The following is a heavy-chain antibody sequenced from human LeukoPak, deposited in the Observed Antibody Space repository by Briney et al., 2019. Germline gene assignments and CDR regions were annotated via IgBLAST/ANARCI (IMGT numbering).Heavy chain of an antibody. CDR2: ISHDGTYE. CDR3: ARDRITVPGMGAFQH. J-gene: IGHJ1*01. Sequence: PGRSLRLSCAASRFTFSSYAMHWVRQAPGKGLEWVAGISHDGTYEYQADSVKGRFTISRDNSKSTLYLQMNSLRVEDTAICYCARDRITVPGMGAFQHWGQGTLVTVSS. D-gene: IGHD6-19*01. CDR1: RFTFSSYA. V-gene: IGHV3-30*04.